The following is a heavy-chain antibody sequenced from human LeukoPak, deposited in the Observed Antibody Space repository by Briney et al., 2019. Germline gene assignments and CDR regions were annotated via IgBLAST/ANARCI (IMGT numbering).Heavy chain of an antibody. CDR3: AKDTYYDSSGYFDY. V-gene: IGHV3-9*01. Sequence: GGSLRLSCAASGFTFDDYAMHWVRQAPGKGLEWVSGISWNSGSIGYADSVKGRFTISRDNAKNSLYLQMNSLRAEDTALYYCAKDTYYDSSGYFDYWGQGTLVTVSS. CDR2: ISWNSGSI. J-gene: IGHJ4*02. CDR1: GFTFDDYA. D-gene: IGHD3-22*01.